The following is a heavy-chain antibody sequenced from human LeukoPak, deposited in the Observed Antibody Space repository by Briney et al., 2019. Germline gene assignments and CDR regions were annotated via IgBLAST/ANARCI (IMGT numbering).Heavy chain of an antibody. CDR1: GFTLSSYA. V-gene: IGHV3-23*01. Sequence: GGSLRLSCAASGFTLSSYAMSWVRQAPGKGLEWVSAISVSGNTYHADSVKGRFTISRDSSKNSLYLQMNSLRAEDTAMYYCARDYYDRSGYYYFDYWGQGTLVTVSS. CDR2: ISVSGNT. D-gene: IGHD3-22*01. J-gene: IGHJ4*02. CDR3: ARDYYDRSGYYYFDY.